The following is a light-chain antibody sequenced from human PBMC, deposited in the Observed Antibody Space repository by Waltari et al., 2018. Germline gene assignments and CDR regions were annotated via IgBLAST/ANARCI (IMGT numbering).Light chain of an antibody. CDR3: QHYVRLPAT. CDR2: GTS. V-gene: IGKV3-20*01. CDR1: QSVSRA. J-gene: IGKJ1*01. Sequence: EIVLTQSPGTLPSSPGERATRSCRASQSVSRALAWYQQKPGQAPRLLIYGTSNRATGIPDRFSGSGSGTDFSLTISRLEPEDVAVYFCQHYVRLPATFGQGTKVEIK.